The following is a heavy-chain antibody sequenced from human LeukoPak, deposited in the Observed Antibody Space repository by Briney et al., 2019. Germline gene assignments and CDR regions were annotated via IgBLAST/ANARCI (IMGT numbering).Heavy chain of an antibody. Sequence: ASVTVSCLASGYTFTAYYMHWVRQAPGHGLEWMGWINPNSGGTHYAQKFQGRVTVSRDTSISTANMHLSRLTSDDTAMYYCARGIISGTSYRYYYAMDVWGQGTTVTVSS. CDR2: INPNSGGT. CDR1: GYTFTAYY. CDR3: ARGIISGTSYRYYYAMDV. J-gene: IGHJ6*02. V-gene: IGHV1-2*02. D-gene: IGHD1-26*01.